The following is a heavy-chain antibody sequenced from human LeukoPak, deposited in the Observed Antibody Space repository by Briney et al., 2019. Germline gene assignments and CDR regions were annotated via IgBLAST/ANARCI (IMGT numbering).Heavy chain of an antibody. CDR2: TWYDGSNK. V-gene: IGHV3-33*01. Sequence: GGSLRLSCAASGFKFSSYDMQWVRQAPGKGLEWVALTWYDGSNKYCADSVQGRFTISRDNSKNTLYVQMNSLKTEDTALYYCTRGYSGGSVYAFDIWGQGTMVTVSS. CDR1: GFKFSSYD. D-gene: IGHD5-12*01. J-gene: IGHJ3*02. CDR3: TRGYSGGSVYAFDI.